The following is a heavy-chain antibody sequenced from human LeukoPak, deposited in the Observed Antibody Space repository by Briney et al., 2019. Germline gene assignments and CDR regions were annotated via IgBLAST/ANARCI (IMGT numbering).Heavy chain of an antibody. D-gene: IGHD3-22*01. V-gene: IGHV4-59*01. CDR2: ISYSGST. CDR3: ARDLHYFDSSGYYLYYFDS. Sequence: SETLSLTCTVSGGSINRYYWSWIRQPPGKGLEWIGYISYSGSTNYNPFLKSRVIISVDTSKNQFSLKLNSVTAADTAVYYCARDLHYFDSSGYYLYYFDSWGQGTLVTVSS. J-gene: IGHJ4*02. CDR1: GGSINRYY.